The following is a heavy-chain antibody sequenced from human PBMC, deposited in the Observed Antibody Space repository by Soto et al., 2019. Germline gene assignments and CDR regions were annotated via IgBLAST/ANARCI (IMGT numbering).Heavy chain of an antibody. J-gene: IGHJ4*02. V-gene: IGHV1-18*01. D-gene: IGHD3-22*01. Sequence: GASVKVSCKASGYTFTSYGISWVGQDPGQGLEWMGWISAYNGNTNYAQKLQGRVTMTTDTSTSTAYIELRSLRSDDTAVYYCAREGYYDSSGPWPTNFDYWGQGTLVTVSS. CDR3: AREGYYDSSGPWPTNFDY. CDR2: ISAYNGNT. CDR1: GYTFTSYG.